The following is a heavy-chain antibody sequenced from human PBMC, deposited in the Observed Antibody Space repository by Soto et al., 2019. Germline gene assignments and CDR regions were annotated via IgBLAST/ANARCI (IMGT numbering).Heavy chain of an antibody. V-gene: IGHV3-23*01. J-gene: IGHJ4*02. CDR1: GFTLSNYV. Sequence: EVPLLESGGGLVQPGGSLRLSCVASGFTLSNYVMAWVRQAPGKGLEWVSGISGSGDRTYYADSVKGRFTISRDNSKYTLYLQMNGLRVEDTAVYYCGKDVIDYGDYDYFDYWGQGTLITVSS. CDR2: ISGSGDRT. D-gene: IGHD4-17*01. CDR3: GKDVIDYGDYDYFDY.